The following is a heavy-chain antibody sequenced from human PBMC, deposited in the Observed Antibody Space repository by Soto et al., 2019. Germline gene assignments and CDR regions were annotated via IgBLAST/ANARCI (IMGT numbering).Heavy chain of an antibody. D-gene: IGHD6-13*01. CDR2: IYYSGST. V-gene: IGHV4-59*08. CDR3: ARGSSGYSSSWYRY. J-gene: IGHJ4*02. CDR1: GGSISSYY. Sequence: QVQLQESGPGLVKPSETLSLTCTVSGGSISSYYWSWIRQPPGKGLEWIGYIYYSGSTNSNPSLTSRVTTAVDTSKNHFSLKLISVSAADTAVYYCARGSSGYSSSWYRYWGQGTLVTVSS.